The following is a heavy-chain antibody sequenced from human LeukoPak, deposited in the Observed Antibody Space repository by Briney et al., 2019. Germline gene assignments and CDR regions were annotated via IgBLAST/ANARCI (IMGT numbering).Heavy chain of an antibody. J-gene: IGHJ6*03. Sequence: PSETLSLTCTVSGYSISSNYYWGWVRQPPGKGLEWFGSGHHSGSTFYNPSLKSRVTISVDTSKNQCSLKVTYVTAADTAVYYCARDGSRGGFWSGSSLHSMDVWGKGTTVTVSS. CDR3: ARDGSRGGFWSGSSLHSMDV. CDR1: GYSISSNYY. CDR2: GHHSGST. D-gene: IGHD3-3*01. V-gene: IGHV4-38-2*02.